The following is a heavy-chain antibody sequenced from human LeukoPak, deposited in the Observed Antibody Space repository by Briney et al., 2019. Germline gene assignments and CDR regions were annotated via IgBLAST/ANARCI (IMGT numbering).Heavy chain of an antibody. D-gene: IGHD2-15*01. Sequence: GASVKVSCTASGYTFTTYYMHRVRQAPGQGLEWMGVINPSGGSTSYAQKFQGRVTMTRDTSTSTVYMELSSLTSEDTAVYYCARDRGWFDPWGQGTLVTVSS. CDR3: ARDRGWFDP. J-gene: IGHJ5*02. CDR2: INPSGGST. CDR1: GYTFTTYY. V-gene: IGHV1-46*01.